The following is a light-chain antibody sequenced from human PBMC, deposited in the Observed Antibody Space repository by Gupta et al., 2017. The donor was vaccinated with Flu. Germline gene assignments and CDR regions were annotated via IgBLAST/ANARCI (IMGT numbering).Light chain of an antibody. J-gene: IGLJ1*01. Sequence: SVTISCSGSNSNIGSNSVNWYQQLPGTAPKLRIYSNDQRPSGAPDRFSGSKSGTSASLAISGLQSEDEGDYYCAAWDDSLSAYVFGTGTKVTVL. CDR3: AAWDDSLSAYV. CDR1: NSNIGSNS. V-gene: IGLV1-44*01. CDR2: SND.